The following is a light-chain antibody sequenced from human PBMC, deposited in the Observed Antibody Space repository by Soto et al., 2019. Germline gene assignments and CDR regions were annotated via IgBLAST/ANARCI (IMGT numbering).Light chain of an antibody. CDR1: KLGDKY. CDR2: QDR. Sequence: SYELTQPPSVSVSPGQTASITCSGDKLGDKYASWYQQKPGQSPVVVIYQDRKRPSGIPERFSGSNSGNTATLTISGTQAMDEADYYCQAWDSSTVVVFGGGTKLTVL. J-gene: IGLJ2*01. CDR3: QAWDSSTVVV. V-gene: IGLV3-1*01.